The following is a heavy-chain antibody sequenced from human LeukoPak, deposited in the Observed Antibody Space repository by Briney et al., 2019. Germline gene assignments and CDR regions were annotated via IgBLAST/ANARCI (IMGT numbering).Heavy chain of an antibody. V-gene: IGHV3-33*08. Sequence: GGSLRLSCAASGFTFSSSGMHWVRQAPGKGLEWVAVIWYDGSNKYYADSVKGRFTISRDNSKNTLYLQMSSLRAEDTAVYYCASLIDYAGNPFHYWGQGTLVTVSS. D-gene: IGHD4-23*01. CDR1: GFTFSSSG. CDR2: IWYDGSNK. J-gene: IGHJ4*02. CDR3: ASLIDYAGNPFHY.